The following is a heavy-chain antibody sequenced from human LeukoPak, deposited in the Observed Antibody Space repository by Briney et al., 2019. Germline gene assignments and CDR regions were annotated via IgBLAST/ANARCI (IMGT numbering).Heavy chain of an antibody. V-gene: IGHV3-23*01. CDR1: GFTFSSYA. Sequence: GSLRLSCAASGFTFSSYAMSWVRQAPGKGLEWVSAISGSGGSTYYADSVKGRFTISRDNSKNTLYLQMNSLRAEDTAVYYCAKDITMVRGVILDYWGQGTLVTVSS. D-gene: IGHD3-10*01. J-gene: IGHJ4*02. CDR3: AKDITMVRGVILDY. CDR2: ISGSGGST.